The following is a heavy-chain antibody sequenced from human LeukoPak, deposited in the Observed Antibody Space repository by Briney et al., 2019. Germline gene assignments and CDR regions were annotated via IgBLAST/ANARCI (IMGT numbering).Heavy chain of an antibody. J-gene: IGHJ5*02. CDR3: AKNSIVVVPAATGDDNWFDP. V-gene: IGHV3-23*01. D-gene: IGHD2-2*01. CDR2: ISGSGGST. Sequence: GGSLRLSCAASGFTFSSYAMGWVRQAPGKGLEWVSAISGSGGSTYYADSVKGRFTISRDNSKNTLYLQMNSLRAEDTAVYYCAKNSIVVVPAATGDDNWFDPWGQGTLVTVSS. CDR1: GFTFSSYA.